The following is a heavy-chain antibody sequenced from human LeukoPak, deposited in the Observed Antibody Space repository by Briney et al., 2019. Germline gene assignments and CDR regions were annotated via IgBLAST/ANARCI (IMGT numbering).Heavy chain of an antibody. V-gene: IGHV3-7*01. CDR2: IKQDGSEK. CDR3: ARDVYVRWDYYDSSGYYFDY. Sequence: GGSLRLSCAASGFTFSSYWMSWVRQAPGKGLEWVANIKQDGSEKYYVDSVKGRFTISRDNAKNSLYLQMNSLRAEDTAVYYCARDVYVRWDYYDSSGYYFDYWGQGTLVTVSS. D-gene: IGHD3-22*01. CDR1: GFTFSSYW. J-gene: IGHJ4*02.